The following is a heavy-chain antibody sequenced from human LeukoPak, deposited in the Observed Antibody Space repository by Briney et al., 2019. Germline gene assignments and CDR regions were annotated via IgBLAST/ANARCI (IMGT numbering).Heavy chain of an antibody. CDR1: GFTVSSNY. V-gene: IGHV3-53*01. CDR3: ARVELYYDSSGPSDY. Sequence: PGGSLRLSCAASGFTVSSNYMGWVRQAPGKGLEWVSVIYSGGSTYYADSVKGRFTISRDNAKNSLYLQMNSLRAEDTAVYYCARVELYYDSSGPSDYWGQGTLVTVSS. D-gene: IGHD3-22*01. CDR2: IYSGGST. J-gene: IGHJ4*02.